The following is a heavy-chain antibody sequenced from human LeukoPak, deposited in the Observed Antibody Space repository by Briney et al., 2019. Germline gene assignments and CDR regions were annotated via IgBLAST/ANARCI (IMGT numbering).Heavy chain of an antibody. Sequence: GGSLRLSCAASGFTFSSYGMHWVRQAPGKGLEWVAVIWYDGSNKYYADSVKGRFTISRDNSKNTLYLQMNSLRAEDTAVYYCAREGLIRGYFDYWGQGTLVTVSS. V-gene: IGHV3-33*01. CDR1: GFTFSSYG. CDR2: IWYDGSNK. CDR3: AREGLIRGYFDY. J-gene: IGHJ4*02. D-gene: IGHD3-22*01.